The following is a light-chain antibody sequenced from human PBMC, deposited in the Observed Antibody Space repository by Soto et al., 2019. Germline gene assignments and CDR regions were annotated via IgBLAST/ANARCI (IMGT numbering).Light chain of an antibody. CDR2: SNN. J-gene: IGLJ1*01. V-gene: IGLV1-44*01. CDR3: AAWDDRLYIYV. CDR1: SSNIGSNT. Sequence: QSVLPQPPSASGTPGQRVTISCSGSSSNIGSNTVNWYQQLPGTAPKLLIYSNNQRPSGVPDRFSGSKSGTSASLAISGLQSEDGADYYCAAWDDRLYIYVFGTRTKVTVL.